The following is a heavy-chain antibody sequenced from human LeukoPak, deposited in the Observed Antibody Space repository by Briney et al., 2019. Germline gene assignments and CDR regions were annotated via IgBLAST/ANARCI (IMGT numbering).Heavy chain of an antibody. V-gene: IGHV3-9*01. CDR2: ISWNSGSI. D-gene: IGHD5-18*01. Sequence: GRSLRLSCAASGFTFDDYAMHWVRQAPGKGLEWVSGISWNSGSIGYADSVKGRFTISRDNAKNSLYLQMNSLRAEGTALYYCAKDILYSYGSGFDYWGQGTLVTVSS. CDR1: GFTFDDYA. J-gene: IGHJ4*02. CDR3: AKDILYSYGSGFDY.